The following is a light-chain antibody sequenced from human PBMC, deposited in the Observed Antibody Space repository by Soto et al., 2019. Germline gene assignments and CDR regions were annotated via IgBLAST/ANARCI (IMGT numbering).Light chain of an antibody. CDR2: WAS. CDR3: QQYYDSPWT. Sequence: DIMMTQSPDSLSVSLGERATINCKSSQSVLYSSNNRNYLAWYRQKPRQPPKLLIYWASTRESGVPSRFSGSGSGTDFTLTISSLQAEDMAVYYCQQYYDSPWTFGQGTKVEIK. J-gene: IGKJ1*01. V-gene: IGKV4-1*01. CDR1: QSVLYSSNNRNY.